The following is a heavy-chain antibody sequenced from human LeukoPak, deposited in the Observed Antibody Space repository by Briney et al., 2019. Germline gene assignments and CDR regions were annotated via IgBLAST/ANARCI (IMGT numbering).Heavy chain of an antibody. J-gene: IGHJ6*03. CDR2: IYHSGST. Sequence: SETLSLTCAVSGYSISSGYYWGWIRQPPGKGLEWIGSIYHSGSTYYNPSLESRVTISVDTSKNQFSLKLSSVTAADTAVYYCARHTSPNWGSPYYYYMDVWGKGTTVTVSS. CDR3: ARHTSPNWGSPYYYYMDV. V-gene: IGHV4-38-2*01. CDR1: GYSISSGYY. D-gene: IGHD7-27*01.